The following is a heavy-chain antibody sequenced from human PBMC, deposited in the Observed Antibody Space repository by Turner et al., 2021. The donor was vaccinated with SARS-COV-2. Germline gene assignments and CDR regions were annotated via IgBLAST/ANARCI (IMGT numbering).Heavy chain of an antibody. CDR3: ARGGAGYYYYYMDV. D-gene: IGHD1-26*01. CDR1: GGFISSGSYY. Sequence: QAQLHESGPGLVKPSQTLSLTCTVPGGFISSGSYYWSWIRQPAGKGLEWIGRIYTSGSTNYNPSLKSRVTISVDTSKNQFSLKLSSVTAADTAVYYCARGGAGYYYYYMDVWGKGTTVTVSS. J-gene: IGHJ6*03. CDR2: IYTSGST. V-gene: IGHV4-61*02.